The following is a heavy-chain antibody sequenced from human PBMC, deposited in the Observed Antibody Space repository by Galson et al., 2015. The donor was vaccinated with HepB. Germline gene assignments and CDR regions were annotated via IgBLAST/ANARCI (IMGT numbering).Heavy chain of an antibody. V-gene: IGHV3-23*01. J-gene: IGHJ4*02. CDR1: GFGFDTHA. D-gene: IGHD1-14*01. CDR2: ISGNGDST. Sequence: SLRLSCAASGFGFDTHAMSWVRQAPGKGLEWISGISGNGDSTFYGDSVKGRFTISRDNAKNTLYLQLNSLRVEDTAVYYCARDPTGQPGFDSWGQGTLVTVSS. CDR3: ARDPTGQPGFDS.